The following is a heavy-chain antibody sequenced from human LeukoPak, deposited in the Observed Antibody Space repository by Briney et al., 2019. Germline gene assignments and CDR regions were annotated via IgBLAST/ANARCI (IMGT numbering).Heavy chain of an antibody. J-gene: IGHJ4*02. Sequence: SVKVSCKASGFTFTSSAMQWVRQARGQRLEWIGWIVVGSGNTNYAQKFQERVTITRDMSTSTAYMELSSLRSEDTAVYYCAAFAYYYDSSGYQDYWGQGTLVTVSS. V-gene: IGHV1-58*02. CDR2: IVVGSGNT. CDR1: GFTFTSSA. D-gene: IGHD3-22*01. CDR3: AAFAYYYDSSGYQDY.